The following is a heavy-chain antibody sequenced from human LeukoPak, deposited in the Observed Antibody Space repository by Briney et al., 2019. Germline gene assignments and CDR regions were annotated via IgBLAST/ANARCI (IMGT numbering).Heavy chain of an antibody. D-gene: IGHD3-16*01. Sequence: GGSLRLSCAASGFTFNSYWMHWLRQAPGKGLVWVRSINNGGSSTSYGHPVKGRFTISRDNPKNKLYLQMNSLRAEDTAVYDIARGTVGDYQWFDSWGEGALVTLSS. V-gene: IGHV3-74*01. CDR1: GFTFNSYW. J-gene: IGHJ5*01. CDR3: ARGTVGDYQWFDS. CDR2: INNGGSST.